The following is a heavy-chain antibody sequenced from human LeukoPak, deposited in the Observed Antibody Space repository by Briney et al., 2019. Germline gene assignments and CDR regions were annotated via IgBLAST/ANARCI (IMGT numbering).Heavy chain of an antibody. CDR1: GGSFSGYY. CDR2: INHSGST. Sequence: PSETLSLTCAVYGGSFSGYYWSWIRQPPGKGLEWIGEINHSGSTNYNPSLKSRVTISVDTSKNQFSLKLSSVTAADTAVYYCARGGAQWELPPHDAFDIWGQGTTVTVSS. CDR3: ARGGAQWELPPHDAFDI. J-gene: IGHJ3*02. V-gene: IGHV4-34*01. D-gene: IGHD1-26*01.